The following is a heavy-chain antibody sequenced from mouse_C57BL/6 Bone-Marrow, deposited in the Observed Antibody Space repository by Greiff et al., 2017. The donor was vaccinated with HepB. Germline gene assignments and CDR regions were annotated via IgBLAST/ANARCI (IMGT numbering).Heavy chain of an antibody. D-gene: IGHD2-4*01. CDR3: TTPYDYDWFAY. V-gene: IGHV14-4*01. CDR2: IDPENGDT. Sequence: VQLQQSGAELVRPGASVKLSCTASGFNIKDDYMHWVKQRPEQGLEWIGWIDPENGDTEYASKFQGKATITADTSSNTAYLQRSSLTSEDTAVYYCTTPYDYDWFAYWGQGTLVTVSA. CDR1: GFNIKDDY. J-gene: IGHJ3*01.